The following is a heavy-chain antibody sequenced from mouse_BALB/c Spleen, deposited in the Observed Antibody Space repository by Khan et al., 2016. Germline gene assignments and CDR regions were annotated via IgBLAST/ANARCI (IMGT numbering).Heavy chain of an antibody. CDR3: ARCGNFFHWYSMS. CDR1: GYTFTTAG. D-gene: IGHD2-1*01. V-gene: IGHV9-4*02. CDR2: INTHSGVP. J-gene: IGHJ1*01. Sequence: QIQLVQSGPELKKPGETVRISCKASGYTFTTAGMQWVQKMPGKGLKWIGWINTHSGVPKYAEDFKGRFAFSLETSASTAYLQISNLKNEDTATYFCARCGNFFHWYSMSGAQGPRSPSPQ.